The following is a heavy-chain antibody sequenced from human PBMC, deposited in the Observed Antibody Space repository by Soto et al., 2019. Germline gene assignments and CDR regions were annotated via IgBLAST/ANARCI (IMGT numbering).Heavy chain of an antibody. CDR2: IYPGASDI. Sequence: GESLKISWQASGYTFIYFWVAWVRQVPGKGLELMGVIYPGASDIRYSPSFEGHVTISADESTNTAYLQWSSLEAADTAIYYCARQGTSRGSDYAAFDXWGPGTLVTVSX. V-gene: IGHV5-51*01. J-gene: IGHJ4*02. CDR3: ARQGTSRGSDYAAFDX. D-gene: IGHD3-10*01. CDR1: GYTFIYFW.